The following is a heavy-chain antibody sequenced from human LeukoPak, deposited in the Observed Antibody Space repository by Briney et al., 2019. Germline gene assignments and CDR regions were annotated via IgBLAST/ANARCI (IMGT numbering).Heavy chain of an antibody. CDR3: ARGPRDDCLDY. CDR2: VYYTGST. J-gene: IGHJ4*02. Sequence: SETLSLTCTVSGGSINSSSYYWAWIRQPPGKGLEWIVSVYYTGSTYDNPSLKSRVTISVDTSKSQISLKMSSVTAADTAVYYCARGPRDDCLDYWGQGTLVTVSS. V-gene: IGHV4-39*07. D-gene: IGHD2-21*02. CDR1: GGSINSSSYY.